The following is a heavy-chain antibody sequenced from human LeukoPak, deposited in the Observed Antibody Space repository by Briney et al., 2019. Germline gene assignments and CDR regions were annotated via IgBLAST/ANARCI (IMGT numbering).Heavy chain of an antibody. CDR1: GFTFSSYE. Sequence: GGSLRLSCAASGFTFSSYEMNWVRQAPGKGLEWVSYISSSGSTIYYADSVKGRFTISRDNAKNSLYLQMNSLRAEDTAVYYCARVHAPFAFDIWGQGTMVTVSS. CDR2: ISSSGSTI. CDR3: ARVHAPFAFDI. J-gene: IGHJ3*02. V-gene: IGHV3-48*03.